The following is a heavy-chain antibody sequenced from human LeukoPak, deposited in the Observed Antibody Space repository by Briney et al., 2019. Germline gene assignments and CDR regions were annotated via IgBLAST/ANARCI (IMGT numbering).Heavy chain of an antibody. J-gene: IGHJ6*03. CDR1: GGSISSSSYY. Sequence: SETLSLTCTVSGGSISSSSYYWGWIRQPPGKGLEWIGSIYYSGSTNYNPSLKSRVTISVDTSKNQFSLKLSSVTAADTAVYYCARRGCSSTSCSYYYYYYMDVWGKGTTVTVSS. D-gene: IGHD2-2*01. CDR2: IYYSGST. V-gene: IGHV4-39*07. CDR3: ARRGCSSTSCSYYYYYYMDV.